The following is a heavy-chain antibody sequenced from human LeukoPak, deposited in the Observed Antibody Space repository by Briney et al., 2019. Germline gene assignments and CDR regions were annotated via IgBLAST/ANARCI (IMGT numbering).Heavy chain of an antibody. CDR2: INHSGST. Sequence: PSETLSLTCAVYGGSFSGYYWSWICQPPGKGLEWIGEINHSGSTNYNPSLKSRVTISVDTSKNQFSLKLSSVTAADTAVYYCARGGRPNYVWGSYRYSYYFDYWGQGTLVTVSS. CDR3: ARGGRPNYVWGSYRYSYYFDY. V-gene: IGHV4-34*01. D-gene: IGHD3-16*02. CDR1: GGSFSGYY. J-gene: IGHJ4*02.